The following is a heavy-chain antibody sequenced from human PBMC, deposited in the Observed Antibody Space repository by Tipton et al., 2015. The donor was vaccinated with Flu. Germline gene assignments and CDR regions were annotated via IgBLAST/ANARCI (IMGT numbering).Heavy chain of an antibody. CDR1: GGSFSSYY. CDR2: IYYSGST. Sequence: LRLSCAVYGGSFSSYYWGWIRQPPGKGLEWIGSIYYSGSTYYNPSLKSRVTISVDTSKNQFSLKLSSVTAADTAVYYCARDPCLQRGYSYGQTGPGWYFDLWGRGTLVTVSS. CDR3: ARDPCLQRGYSYGQTGPGWYFDL. J-gene: IGHJ2*01. V-gene: IGHV4-39*07. D-gene: IGHD5-18*01.